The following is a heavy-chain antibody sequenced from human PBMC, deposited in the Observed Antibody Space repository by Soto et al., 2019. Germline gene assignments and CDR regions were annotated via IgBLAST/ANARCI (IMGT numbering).Heavy chain of an antibody. Sequence: GGSLRLSCAAFRFTFSNYAMSWVRQAPGKGLEWVSSISGNGGNTYYADSVKGRFTISRDNSRNTLYLEMNSLGAEDTATYYCVKRDYSESSSFFPLFDHWGQGTLVTVSS. CDR2: ISGNGGNT. D-gene: IGHD3-22*01. V-gene: IGHV3-23*01. CDR3: VKRDYSESSSFFPLFDH. CDR1: RFTFSNYA. J-gene: IGHJ4*02.